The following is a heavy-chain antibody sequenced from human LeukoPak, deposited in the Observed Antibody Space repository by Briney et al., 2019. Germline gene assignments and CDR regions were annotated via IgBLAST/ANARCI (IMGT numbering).Heavy chain of an antibody. J-gene: IGHJ5*02. V-gene: IGHV3-48*03. D-gene: IGHD2-2*01. Sequence: RGAPRLSRSASGFTFSSYYMNWIRQAPGKGLECVSYMNSSENTIYYADSVKGRFTISRDNAKNSLYLQMNNLRAEDTAVYFRAGTRRVYCNSNSCQPQLFDRWGQGTLVTVSS. CDR1: GFTFSSYY. CDR2: MNSSENTI. CDR3: AGTRRVYCNSNSCQPQLFDR.